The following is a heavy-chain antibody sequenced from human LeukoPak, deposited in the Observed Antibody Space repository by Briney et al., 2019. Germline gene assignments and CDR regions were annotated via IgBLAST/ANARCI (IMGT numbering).Heavy chain of an antibody. Sequence: GGSLRLSCAASGFDFSSNWMHWVRHAPGQGLVWVSRIKGDGISTNYADSVKGRFTISRDNAKNSLYLQMNSLRAEDAAVYYCARGGSYFWFDPWGQGTLVTVSS. CDR1: GFDFSSNW. D-gene: IGHD1-26*01. CDR2: IKGDGIST. V-gene: IGHV3-74*01. CDR3: ARGGSYFWFDP. J-gene: IGHJ5*02.